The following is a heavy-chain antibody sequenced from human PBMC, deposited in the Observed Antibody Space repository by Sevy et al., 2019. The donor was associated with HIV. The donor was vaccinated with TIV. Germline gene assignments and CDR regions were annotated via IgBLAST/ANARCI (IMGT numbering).Heavy chain of an antibody. CDR3: ATSRSGYFDSSGYYIY. D-gene: IGHD3-22*01. CDR2: IYPDDSDT. CDR1: GYSSTSDW. V-gene: IGHV5-51*01. J-gene: IGHJ4*02. Sequence: GESLKISCKGSGYSSTSDWIGWVRHMPGKGLEWMGIIYPDDSDTRYSPSFQGQVTFSADKSISTAYLQWSSLKASDTAMYYCATSRSGYFDSSGYYIYWGQGTLVTVSS.